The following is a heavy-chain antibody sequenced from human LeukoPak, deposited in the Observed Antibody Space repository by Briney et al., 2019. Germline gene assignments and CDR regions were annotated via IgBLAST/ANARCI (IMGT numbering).Heavy chain of an antibody. CDR1: GYSISSGYY. V-gene: IGHV4-38-2*01. Sequence: SETLSLTCAVSGYSISSGYYWGWIRQPPGKGLEWIGSIYHSGSTYYNPSLKSRVTISVDTSKNQFSLKLSSVTAADTAVYYCASLNCSGGSCSSYFQHWGQGTLVTVSS. D-gene: IGHD2-15*01. CDR2: IYHSGST. J-gene: IGHJ1*01. CDR3: ASLNCSGGSCSSYFQH.